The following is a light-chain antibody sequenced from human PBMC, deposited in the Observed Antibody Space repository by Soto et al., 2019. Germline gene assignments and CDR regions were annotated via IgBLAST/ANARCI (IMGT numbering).Light chain of an antibody. J-gene: IGKJ1*01. Sequence: DIQMTQSPSTLSASVGDRVTITCRASKSISSWLAWYQQKPGKAPKLLIYKASTLKSGVPYRFSGSGSGTEFTLTISSLQPDDFATYYCQHYNSYSEAFGQGTKVDIK. CDR2: KAS. CDR1: KSISSW. V-gene: IGKV1-5*03. CDR3: QHYNSYSEA.